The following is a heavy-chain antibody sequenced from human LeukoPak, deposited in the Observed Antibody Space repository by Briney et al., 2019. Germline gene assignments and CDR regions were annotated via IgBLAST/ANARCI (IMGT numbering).Heavy chain of an antibody. CDR2: ISGSGGDK. D-gene: IGHD2-15*01. CDR3: AKDGLGCSGGSRYSDY. CDR1: GFTFSTYA. J-gene: IGHJ4*02. V-gene: IGHV3-23*01. Sequence: GGSLRLSCAASGFTFSTYAMSWARQAPGKGLEWVSAISGSGGDKYYADSVKGRFTISRDNSKNTLYLQINSPRAEDTAVYYCAKDGLGCSGGSRYSDYWGQGTLVTVSS.